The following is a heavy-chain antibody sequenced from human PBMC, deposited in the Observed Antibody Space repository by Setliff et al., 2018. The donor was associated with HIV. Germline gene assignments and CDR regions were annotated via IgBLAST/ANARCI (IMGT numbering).Heavy chain of an antibody. CDR2: ILPGDSDT. V-gene: IGHV5-51*01. Sequence: GESLTISCKGPGYNFNTDWIAWVRQMPGKGLEWMGSILPGDSDTRYSPSFQGQVTISADKSISTVYLHWGSLKASDTALYYCASLRGDYVGQYFYYMDVWGKGTTVTVSS. CDR3: ASLRGDYVGQYFYYMDV. D-gene: IGHD4-17*01. CDR1: GYNFNTDW. J-gene: IGHJ6*03.